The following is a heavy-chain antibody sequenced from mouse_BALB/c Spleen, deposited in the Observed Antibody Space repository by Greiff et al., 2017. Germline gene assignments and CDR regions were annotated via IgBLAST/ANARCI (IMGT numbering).Heavy chain of an antibody. CDR1: GFSLTSYG. CDR3: AREFGYDGYYGAMNY. D-gene: IGHD2-3*01. Sequence: QVQLKESGPGLVAPSQSLSITCTVSGFSLTSYGVHWVRQPPGKGLEWLGVIWAGGSTNYNSALMSRLSISKDNSKSQVFLKMNSLQTDDTAMYYCAREFGYDGYYGAMNYWGQGTSVTVSS. V-gene: IGHV2-9*02. J-gene: IGHJ4*01. CDR2: IWAGGST.